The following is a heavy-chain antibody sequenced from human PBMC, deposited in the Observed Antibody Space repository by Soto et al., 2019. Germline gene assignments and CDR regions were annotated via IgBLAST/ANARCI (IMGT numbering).Heavy chain of an antibody. V-gene: IGHV4-61*01. J-gene: IGHJ4*02. CDR2: IYYSGIT. Sequence: QVQLQESGPGLVKPSETLSLTCTVSGGSVSSGSYYWSWIRQPPGKGLEWIGYIYYSGITDYNPSLKSRVTISVDTSKNQFSPKLSSVTAADTAVYYCARDYASRIGGSGNGFDYWGQGTLVTVSS. CDR3: ARDYASRIGGSGNGFDY. D-gene: IGHD1-26*01. CDR1: GGSVSSGSYY.